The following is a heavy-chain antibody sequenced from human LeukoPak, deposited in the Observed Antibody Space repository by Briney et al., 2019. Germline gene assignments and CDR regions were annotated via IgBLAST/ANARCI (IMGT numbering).Heavy chain of an antibody. J-gene: IGHJ4*02. V-gene: IGHV3-20*04. CDR3: ARDIDYYGSGSYYNVGPFDY. D-gene: IGHD3-10*01. Sequence: PGGSLRLSCAASGFTFDDYGMSWVRQVPGKGLEWVSGINWNGGSTGYADSVMGRFTISRDNAKNSLYLQMNSLRAEDTALYYCARDIDYYGSGSYYNVGPFDYWGQGTLVTVSS. CDR2: INWNGGST. CDR1: GFTFDDYG.